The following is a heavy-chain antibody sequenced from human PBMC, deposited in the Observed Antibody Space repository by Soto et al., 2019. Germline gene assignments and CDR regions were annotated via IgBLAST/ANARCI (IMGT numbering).Heavy chain of an antibody. CDR2: IIPILGIA. Sequence: SVKVSCKASGGTFSSYTISWVRQAPGQGLEWMGRIIPILGIANYAQKFQGRVTITADKSTSTAYMELSSLRSEDTAVYYCARAYSGYAAGYFDYWGQGTLVTVSS. CDR3: ARAYSGYAAGYFDY. V-gene: IGHV1-69*02. CDR1: GGTFSSYT. J-gene: IGHJ4*02. D-gene: IGHD5-12*01.